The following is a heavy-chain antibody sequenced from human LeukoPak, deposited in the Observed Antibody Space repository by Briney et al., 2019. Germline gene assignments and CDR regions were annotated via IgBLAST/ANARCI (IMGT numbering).Heavy chain of an antibody. J-gene: IGHJ5*02. D-gene: IGHD2-2*01. CDR1: GGSISNYY. V-gene: IGHV4-59*01. Sequence: PSETLSLTCTVSGGSISNYYWSWNRQPPGKGLEWIGYIYYSGSTNYNPSLKSRVTISVDTSKNQFSLKLSSVTAADTAVYYCARVRSVPASKGPWGQGTLVTVSS. CDR2: IYYSGST. CDR3: ARVRSVPASKGP.